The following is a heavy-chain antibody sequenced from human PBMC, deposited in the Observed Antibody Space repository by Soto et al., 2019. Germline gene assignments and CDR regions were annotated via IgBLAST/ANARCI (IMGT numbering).Heavy chain of an antibody. D-gene: IGHD3-22*01. J-gene: IGHJ3*02. V-gene: IGHV5-51*01. CDR3: ARLWPPMIVGGTGAFDI. Sequence: GESLKISCTGSGYSFTSYWIGWVRQMPGKGLEWMGIIYPGDSDTRYSPSFQGQVTIPADKSISTAYLQWSSLKASDTAMYYCARLWPPMIVGGTGAFDIWGQGTMVTVSS. CDR1: GYSFTSYW. CDR2: IYPGDSDT.